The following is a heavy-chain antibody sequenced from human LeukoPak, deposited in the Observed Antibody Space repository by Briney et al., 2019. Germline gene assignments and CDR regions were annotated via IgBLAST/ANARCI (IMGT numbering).Heavy chain of an antibody. CDR2: VNHTGGP. CDR3: ACGLRFSEWHL. V-gene: IGHV4-34*01. D-gene: IGHD3-3*01. CDR1: GGSFSGYY. J-gene: IGHJ4*02. Sequence: SETLSLTCAVYGGSFSGYYCSWIRQPPGKGLEWIGEVNHTGGPNYNPSLKSRVPISEDPPENHSSLNLSSVTAGDTAVYYCACGLRFSEWHLWGRGTLVTVSS.